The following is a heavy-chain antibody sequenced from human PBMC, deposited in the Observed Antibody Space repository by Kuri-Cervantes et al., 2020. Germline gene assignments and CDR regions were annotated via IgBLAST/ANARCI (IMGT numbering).Heavy chain of an antibody. CDR2: ISSSGSTI. CDR1: GFTFSSYE. V-gene: IGHV3-48*03. D-gene: IGHD6-19*01. Sequence: GESLKISCAASGFTFSSYEMNWVRQAPGKGLEWVSYISSSGSTIYYADSVKGRFTISRDNAKNSLYLQMNSLRAEDTAVYYCAREENTGYSSGWYWGGIKFGAVDYWGQGTLVTVSS. CDR3: AREENTGYSSGWYWGGIKFGAVDY. J-gene: IGHJ4*02.